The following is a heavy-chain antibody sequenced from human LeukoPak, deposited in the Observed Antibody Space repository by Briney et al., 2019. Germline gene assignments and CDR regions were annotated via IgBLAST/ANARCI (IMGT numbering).Heavy chain of an antibody. J-gene: IGHJ6*02. Sequence: GRSLRLSCAASGFTFSSYGMHWVRQAPGKGLEWVAVIWYDGSNKYYADSVKGRFTISRDNSKNTLYLQMNSLRAEDTAVYYCAREDSGSYYHYYGMDVWGQGTTVTVSS. V-gene: IGHV3-33*01. CDR3: AREDSGSYYHYYGMDV. CDR1: GFTFSSYG. CDR2: IWYDGSNK. D-gene: IGHD1-26*01.